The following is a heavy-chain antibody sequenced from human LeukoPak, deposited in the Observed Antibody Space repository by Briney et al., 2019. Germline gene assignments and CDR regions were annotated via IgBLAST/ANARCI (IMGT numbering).Heavy chain of an antibody. CDR1: GGSISSYY. Sequence: SETLSLTCTVSGGSISSYYWSWIRQPPGKGLEWIGYIYYSGSTNYNPSLKSRVTISVDTSKNQFSLKLSSVTAADTAVYYCARVDVYSYGFNFDYWGQGSLVTVSS. J-gene: IGHJ4*02. CDR3: ARVDVYSYGFNFDY. CDR2: IYYSGST. V-gene: IGHV4-59*01. D-gene: IGHD5-18*01.